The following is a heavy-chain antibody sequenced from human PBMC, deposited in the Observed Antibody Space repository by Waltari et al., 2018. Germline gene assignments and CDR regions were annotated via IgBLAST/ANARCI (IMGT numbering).Heavy chain of an antibody. CDR1: GGSFSGYY. J-gene: IGHJ4*02. CDR2: INHSGST. CDR3: ARALDGGFDY. V-gene: IGHV4-34*01. Sequence: QVQLQQWGAGLLKPSETLSLTCAVYGGSFSGYYWSWIRQPPGKGLEWIGEINHSGSTNYNPSLKSRVTISVDTSKNQFSLKLSSVTAADTAVYYCARALDGGFDYWGQGTLVTVSS.